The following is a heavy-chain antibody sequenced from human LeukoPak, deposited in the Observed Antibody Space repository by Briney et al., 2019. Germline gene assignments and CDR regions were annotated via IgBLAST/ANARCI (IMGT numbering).Heavy chain of an antibody. CDR1: GFTVSSNY. V-gene: IGHV3-66*02. D-gene: IGHD1-26*01. CDR2: IYSGGST. CDR3: ARDEWELLRAY. Sequence: GGSLRLSCAASGFTVSSNYMGWVRQAPGKGLEWFSIIYSGGSTYYADSVKGRFTISRDNSKNTLYLQMNSLRAEDTAVYYCARDEWELLRAYWGQGTLVTVSS. J-gene: IGHJ4*02.